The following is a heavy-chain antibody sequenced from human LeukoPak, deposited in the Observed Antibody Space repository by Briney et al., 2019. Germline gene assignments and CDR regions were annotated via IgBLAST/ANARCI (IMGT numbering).Heavy chain of an antibody. J-gene: IGHJ4*02. CDR3: ARGSVGGGSYLFADLYYFDY. CDR1: GYTFTSYG. V-gene: IGHV1-18*01. CDR2: ISAYNGNT. Sequence: ASVKVSCKASGYTFTSYGISWVRQAPGQGLEWMGWISAYNGNTNYAQKLQGRVTMTTDTSTSTAYMELRSLRSDDTAVYYCARGSVGGGSYLFADLYYFDYWGQGTLVTVSS. D-gene: IGHD1-26*01.